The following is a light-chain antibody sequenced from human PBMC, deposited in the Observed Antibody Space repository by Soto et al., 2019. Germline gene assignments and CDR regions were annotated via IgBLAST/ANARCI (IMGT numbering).Light chain of an antibody. V-gene: IGKV1-5*01. Sequence: DIQMTQSPSTLSASVGDRVTITCRASQTISSWLAWYQQKPGKAPKLLIYDASSLESGVPSRFSGSGSGTEFTLTISSLQPDDFATYYCQQYNSYSPLTLGGGTKVEIK. CDR3: QQYNSYSPLT. CDR2: DAS. CDR1: QTISSW. J-gene: IGKJ4*01.